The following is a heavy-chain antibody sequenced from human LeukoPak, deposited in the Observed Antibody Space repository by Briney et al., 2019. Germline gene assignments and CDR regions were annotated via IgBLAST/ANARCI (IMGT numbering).Heavy chain of an antibody. CDR3: AKERTGYYMEV. V-gene: IGHV3-30*02. Sequence: GGSLRLSCIASGFTFAVYAMHWVRQAPGKGLEWVAFITYDGSRESYADSVKGRFTISRDSSKSTLYLQMNSLRAEDTAVYYCAKERTGYYMEVWGKGTTATVSS. CDR2: ITYDGSRE. J-gene: IGHJ6*03. D-gene: IGHD1-1*01. CDR1: GFTFAVYA.